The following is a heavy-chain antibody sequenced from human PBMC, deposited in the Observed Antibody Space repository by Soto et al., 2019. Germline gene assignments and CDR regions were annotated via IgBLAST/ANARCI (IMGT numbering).Heavy chain of an antibody. CDR3: ARGISGGRHFDY. V-gene: IGHV4-4*02. D-gene: IGHD2-15*01. J-gene: IGHJ4*02. CDR2: IYHSGST. Sequence: SETLSLTWAVSGGSISSSNWWSWVRQPPGKGLEWIGEIYHSGSTNYNPSLKSRVTIPVDKSKNQFSLKLSSVTAADTAVYYCARGISGGRHFDYWGQGTLVTVSS. CDR1: GGSISSSNW.